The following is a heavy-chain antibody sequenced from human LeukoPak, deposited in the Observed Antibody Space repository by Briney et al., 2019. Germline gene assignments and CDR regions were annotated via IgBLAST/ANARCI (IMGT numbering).Heavy chain of an antibody. CDR3: ARDSRMYYFDY. CDR1: GGSISSSSYY. J-gene: IGHJ4*02. CDR2: INHSGST. V-gene: IGHV4-39*07. Sequence: SETLSLTCTVSGGSISSSSYYWGWIRQPPGKGLEWIGEINHSGSTNYNPSLKSRVTISVDTSKNQFSLKLSSVTAADTAVYYCARDSRMYYFDYWGQGTLVTVSS.